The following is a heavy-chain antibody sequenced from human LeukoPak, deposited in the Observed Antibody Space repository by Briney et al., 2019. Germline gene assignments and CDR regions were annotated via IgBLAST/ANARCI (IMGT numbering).Heavy chain of an antibody. Sequence: GGSLRLSCVASGFTFSSYWMSWVRQAPGKGLEWVANIKQDGSDKYYVDSVKGRFTISRDNAKNSLYLQMNSLRAEDTAVYYCASGQKLGSWGQGTLVTVSS. CDR3: ASGQKLGS. J-gene: IGHJ4*02. CDR1: GFTFSSYW. V-gene: IGHV3-7*01. CDR2: IKQDGSDK. D-gene: IGHD6-13*01.